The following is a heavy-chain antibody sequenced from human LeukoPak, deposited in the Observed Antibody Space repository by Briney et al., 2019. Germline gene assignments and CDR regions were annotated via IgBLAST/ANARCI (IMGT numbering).Heavy chain of an antibody. CDR3: ARDHRSSWFGGLSYWYFDL. J-gene: IGHJ2*01. V-gene: IGHV4-4*07. Sequence: PSETLSLTCTVSGGSISSYYWSWIRQPAGKGLEWIGRIYTSGSTNYNPSLKSRVTMSVDTSKNQFSLKLSSVTAADTAVYYCARDHRSSWFGGLSYWYFDLWGRGTLVTVSS. CDR1: GGSISSYY. D-gene: IGHD3-10*01. CDR2: IYTSGST.